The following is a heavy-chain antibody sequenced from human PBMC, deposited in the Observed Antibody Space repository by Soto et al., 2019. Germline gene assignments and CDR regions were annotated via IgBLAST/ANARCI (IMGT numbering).Heavy chain of an antibody. Sequence: SETLSLTCAVSGGSISSYYWSWIRQPPGKGLEWIGYAYYTGTTSYNPSLKSRVTISVDKSRNQFSLKLSSVTAADTAVYYCARPPTSDFCSGYFRGWGQGTLVTVSS. CDR1: GGSISSYY. CDR3: ARPPTSDFCSGYFRG. D-gene: IGHD3-3*01. V-gene: IGHV4-59*13. CDR2: AYYTGTT. J-gene: IGHJ4*02.